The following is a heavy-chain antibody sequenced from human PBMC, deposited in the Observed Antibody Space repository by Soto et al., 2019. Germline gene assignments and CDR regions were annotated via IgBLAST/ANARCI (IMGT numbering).Heavy chain of an antibody. V-gene: IGHV3-66*01. J-gene: IGHJ6*03. CDR1: GFTVSSNY. D-gene: IGHD5-12*01. Sequence: GGSLRLSCAASGFTVSSNYMSWVRQAPGKGLEWVSVIYSGGSTYYADSVKGRLTISSDNSKNTLYLQMNSLRAEDTAVYYCAREVEGGYSGYDLYYYYYMDVWGKGTTVTVSS. CDR3: AREVEGGYSGYDLYYYYYMDV. CDR2: IYSGGST.